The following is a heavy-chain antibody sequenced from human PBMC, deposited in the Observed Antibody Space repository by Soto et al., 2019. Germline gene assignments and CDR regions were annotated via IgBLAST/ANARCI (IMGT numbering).Heavy chain of an antibody. CDR1: GFTFSSHA. J-gene: IGHJ6*02. D-gene: IGHD2-2*01. CDR2: ISGSGGST. Sequence: GGSLRLSCAASGFTFSSHAMSWVRQAPGKGLEWVSGISGSGGSTYYADSVKGRFTISRDNSKNTLYVQMSSLRDEEPAVYYCAKGRDYCGSASCYEDYYGMDVWGQGTTVTVSS. CDR3: AKGRDYCGSASCYEDYYGMDV. V-gene: IGHV3-23*01.